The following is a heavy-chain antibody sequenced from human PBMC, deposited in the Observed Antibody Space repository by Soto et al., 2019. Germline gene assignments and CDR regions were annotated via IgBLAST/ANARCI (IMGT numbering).Heavy chain of an antibody. CDR3: AKYMVATIYFDY. CDR2: ISGSGVTT. J-gene: IGHJ4*02. D-gene: IGHD5-12*01. V-gene: IGHV3-23*01. CDR1: GFTFINYA. Sequence: GGSLRLSCAASGFTFINYAMSWVRQAPGKGLEWVSTISGSGVTTYYADSVKGRFAISRDNSKNTLYLQMNSLRAEDTAEYYCAKYMVATIYFDYWGQGALVTVSS.